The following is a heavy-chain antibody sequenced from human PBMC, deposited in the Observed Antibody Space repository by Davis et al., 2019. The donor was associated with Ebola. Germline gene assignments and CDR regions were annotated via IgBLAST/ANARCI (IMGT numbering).Heavy chain of an antibody. D-gene: IGHD3-22*01. CDR2: ISGSGGST. J-gene: IGHJ1*01. V-gene: IGHV3-23*01. Sequence: PGGSLRLSCAASGFSFSIFAMTWVRQAPGKGLEWVSAISGSGGSTYYADSVKGRFTISRDNAKDTLYLQINSLRVEDTAVYYCVKDMIDEGLSSPHPDFQHWGQGTLVTVSS. CDR1: GFSFSIFA. CDR3: VKDMIDEGLSSPHPDFQH.